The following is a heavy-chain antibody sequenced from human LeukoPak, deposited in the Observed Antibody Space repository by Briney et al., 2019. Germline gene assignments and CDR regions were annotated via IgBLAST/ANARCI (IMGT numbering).Heavy chain of an antibody. D-gene: IGHD5-24*01. CDR1: GGSISSYY. Sequence: SETLSLTCTVSGGSISSYYWSWIRQPPGKGLEWIGYISYSGSTNYNPSLKSRVTISVDTSKNQFSLKLSSVTAADTAVYYCARNRDGYNYGLDYWGQGTLVTVSS. J-gene: IGHJ4*02. CDR2: ISYSGST. V-gene: IGHV4-59*01. CDR3: ARNRDGYNYGLDY.